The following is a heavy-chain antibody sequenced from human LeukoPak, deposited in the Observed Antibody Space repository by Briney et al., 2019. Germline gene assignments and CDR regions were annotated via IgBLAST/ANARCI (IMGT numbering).Heavy chain of an antibody. CDR1: GGSISSYY. Sequence: SETLSLTCTVSGGSISSYYWSWIRQHPGKGLEWIGYIYYSGSTYYNPSLKSRVTISVDTSKNQFSLKLSSVTAADTAVYYCARDYTLYDYVWGSYRFGEGFDYWGQGTLVTVSS. CDR2: IYYSGST. D-gene: IGHD3-16*02. V-gene: IGHV4-59*06. CDR3: ARDYTLYDYVWGSYRFGEGFDY. J-gene: IGHJ4*02.